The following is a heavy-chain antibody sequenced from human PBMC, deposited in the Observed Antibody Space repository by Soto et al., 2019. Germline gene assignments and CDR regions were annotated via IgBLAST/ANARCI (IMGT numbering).Heavy chain of an antibody. CDR1: GFTFTSYT. D-gene: IGHD6-13*01. CDR3: ARDGFSSSWTNYYYYGLDV. CDR2: ISSSSNYI. J-gene: IGHJ6*02. V-gene: IGHV3-21*01. Sequence: VGSLRLSCAASGFTFTSYTMNWVRQAPGKGLEWVSSISSSSNYIYYADSVKGRFTISRDNAKNSLYLQMNSLRAEDTAVYYCARDGFSSSWTNYYYYGLDVWGQGTTVTVSS.